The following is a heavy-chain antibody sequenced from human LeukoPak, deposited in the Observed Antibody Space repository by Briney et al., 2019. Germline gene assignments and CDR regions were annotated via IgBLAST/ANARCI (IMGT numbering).Heavy chain of an antibody. J-gene: IGHJ4*02. CDR3: ARDLAWGAFDY. CDR2: ISPRGGGT. CDR1: GFTFSNHG. D-gene: IGHD7-27*01. V-gene: IGHV3-23*01. Sequence: GGSLRLSCAASGFTFSNHGMNWVRQAPGKGLEWLSGISPRGGGTYYADSVKGRFTISRDDSKSTLSLQMNSLRVEDTAVYYCARDLAWGAFDYWGQGTLVSASS.